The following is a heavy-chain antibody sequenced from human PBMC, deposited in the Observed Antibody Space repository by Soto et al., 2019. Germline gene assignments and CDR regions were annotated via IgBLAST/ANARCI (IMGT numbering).Heavy chain of an antibody. Sequence: SVKVSCKASGGTFSSYAISWVRQAPGQGLEWMGGIIPIFGTANYAQKFQGRVTITADESTSTAYMELSSLRSEDTAVYYCARNHEGYDYVRGGAFDIWGQGTMVTVSS. J-gene: IGHJ3*02. CDR3: ARNHEGYDYVRGGAFDI. CDR2: IIPIFGTA. D-gene: IGHD3-16*01. CDR1: GGTFSSYA. V-gene: IGHV1-69*13.